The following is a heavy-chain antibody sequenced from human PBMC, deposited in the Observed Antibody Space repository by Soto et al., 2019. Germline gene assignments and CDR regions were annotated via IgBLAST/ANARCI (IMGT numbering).Heavy chain of an antibody. CDR1: GYTFTSYG. Sequence: ASVKVSCKASGYTFTSYGISWVRQAPGQGLEWMGWISAYNGNTNYAQKLQGRVTMTTDTSTSTAYMELRSLRSDDTAVYYCARDSTGYSSSGSGMDVWGQGTTVTVSS. J-gene: IGHJ6*02. V-gene: IGHV1-18*01. D-gene: IGHD6-13*01. CDR2: ISAYNGNT. CDR3: ARDSTGYSSSGSGMDV.